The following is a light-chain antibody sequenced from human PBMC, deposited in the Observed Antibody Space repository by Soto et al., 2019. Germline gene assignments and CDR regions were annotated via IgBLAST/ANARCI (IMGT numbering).Light chain of an antibody. CDR2: AAS. CDR1: QPIRNS. CDR3: QQSYSTPPIT. Sequence: DIQMTQSPSSLSASVGDRFTITFRSSQPIRNSLAWYQQKPGKAPKLLIYAASSLQSGVPSRFSGSGSGTDFTLTISSLQPEDFATYYCQQSYSTPPITFGQGTRLEIK. J-gene: IGKJ5*01. V-gene: IGKV1-39*01.